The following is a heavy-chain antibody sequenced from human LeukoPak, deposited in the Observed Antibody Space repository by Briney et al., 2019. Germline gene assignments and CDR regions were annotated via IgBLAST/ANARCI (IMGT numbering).Heavy chain of an antibody. D-gene: IGHD6-13*01. Sequence: SETLSLTCTVSGGSISSYYWSWIRQPPGKGLEWIGYIYYSGSTNCNPSLKSRVTISVDTSKNQFSLKLSSVTAADTAVYYCARGPRIAAAEWGQGTMVTVSS. CDR3: ARGPRIAAAE. V-gene: IGHV4-59*01. CDR2: IYYSGST. J-gene: IGHJ3*01. CDR1: GGSISSYY.